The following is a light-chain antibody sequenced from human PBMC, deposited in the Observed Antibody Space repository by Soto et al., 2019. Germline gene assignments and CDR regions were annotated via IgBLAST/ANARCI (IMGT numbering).Light chain of an antibody. Sequence: EIVLTQSPGTLSLSPGERATLSCRASQSVSSSYLAGYQQKPGQAPRLLIYGASSRATGIPDRFSGSGSGTDFTLNISRLEPEDFGVYYCQRYGSSPRTFGQGTRVE. CDR3: QRYGSSPRT. V-gene: IGKV3-20*01. J-gene: IGKJ1*01. CDR1: QSVSSSY. CDR2: GAS.